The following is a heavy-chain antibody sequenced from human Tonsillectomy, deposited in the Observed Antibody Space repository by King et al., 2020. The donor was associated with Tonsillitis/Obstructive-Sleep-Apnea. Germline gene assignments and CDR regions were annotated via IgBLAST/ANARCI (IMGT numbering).Heavy chain of an antibody. D-gene: IGHD2-8*01. V-gene: IGHV4-34*01. CDR2: ISHSGST. CDR1: GGSFSGYY. CDR3: ARGAQWGY. Sequence: VQLQQWGAGLLKPSEPLSLTCAVYGGSFSGYYWSWVRQPPGKGLEWIGEISHSGSTSYNPSLKSRVPISLDMSKNQFSLKLRSVTAADTAVYYCARGAQWGYWGQGTLVTVSS. J-gene: IGHJ4*02.